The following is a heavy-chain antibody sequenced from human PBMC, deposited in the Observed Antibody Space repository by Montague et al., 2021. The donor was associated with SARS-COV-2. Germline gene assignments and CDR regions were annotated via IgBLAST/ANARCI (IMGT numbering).Heavy chain of an antibody. CDR1: GGSISRYY. Sequence: SETLSLTCAVSGGSISRYYWSWIRQPPGKGLEWIGDIYYSGSTNYNPSLKSRVTISADTSKNQLSLNLSSVTAADTAVYYCASVRGFGEDWFDPWGQGTLVTVSS. V-gene: IGHV4-59*12. J-gene: IGHJ5*02. CDR2: IYYSGST. D-gene: IGHD3-10*01. CDR3: ASVRGFGEDWFDP.